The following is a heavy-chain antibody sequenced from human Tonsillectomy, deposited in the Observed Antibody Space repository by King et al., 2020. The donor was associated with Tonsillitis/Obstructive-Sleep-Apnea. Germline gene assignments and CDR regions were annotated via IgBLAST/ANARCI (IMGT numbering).Heavy chain of an antibody. CDR3: ARDAGYCSSTTCYKPLDY. V-gene: IGHV1-69*09. J-gene: IGHJ4*02. CDR1: GGTFSSHA. D-gene: IGHD2-2*02. Sequence: VQLVESGAEVKKPGSSVQVSCTASGGTFSSHAINWVRQAPGQGLEWMGRIIPILHITNYAQNFQGRVTITADIFTSTAYMEVSSLGSEDTAVYYCARDAGYCSSTTCYKPLDYWGQGTLVTVSS. CDR2: IIPILHIT.